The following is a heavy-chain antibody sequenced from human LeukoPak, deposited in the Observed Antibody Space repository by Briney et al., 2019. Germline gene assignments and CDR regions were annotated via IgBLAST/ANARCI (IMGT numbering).Heavy chain of an antibody. CDR2: ISAYNGNT. CDR1: GYTLTELS. J-gene: IGHJ4*02. D-gene: IGHD1-14*01. Sequence: ASVKVSCKVSGYTLTELSMHWVRQAPGQGLEWMGWISAYNGNTNYAQKLQGRVTMTTDTSTSTAYMELRSLRSDDTAVYYCARAHHDYWGQGTLVTVSS. V-gene: IGHV1-18*01. CDR3: ARAHHDY.